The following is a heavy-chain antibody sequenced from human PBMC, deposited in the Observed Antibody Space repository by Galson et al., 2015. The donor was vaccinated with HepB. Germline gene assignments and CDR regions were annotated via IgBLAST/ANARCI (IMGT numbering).Heavy chain of an antibody. J-gene: IGHJ4*02. CDR2: ISSSSSYI. CDR1: GFTFSSYS. CDR3: AKGGITWAGFDY. V-gene: IGHV3-21*04. Sequence: SLRLSCAASGFTFSSYSMNWVRQAPGKGLEWVSSISSSSSYIYYADSVKGRFTISRDNAKNSLYLQMNSLRAEDTAVYYCAKGGITWAGFDYWGQGTLVTVSS. D-gene: IGHD1-7*01.